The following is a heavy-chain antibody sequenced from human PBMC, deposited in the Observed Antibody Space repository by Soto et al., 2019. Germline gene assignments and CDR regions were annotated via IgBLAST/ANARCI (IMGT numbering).Heavy chain of an antibody. Sequence: EVQLLESGGGLVQPGGSLRLSCAASRFTFSSYAMSWVRQAPGKGLEWVSAISGSGGSTYYADSVKGRFTISRDNSKNTLYLQRNSLRAEDTAVYYCAKGPEGQWLADFYYWGQGTLVAVSA. CDR3: AKGPEGQWLADFYY. J-gene: IGHJ4*02. CDR2: ISGSGGST. D-gene: IGHD6-19*01. CDR1: RFTFSSYA. V-gene: IGHV3-23*01.